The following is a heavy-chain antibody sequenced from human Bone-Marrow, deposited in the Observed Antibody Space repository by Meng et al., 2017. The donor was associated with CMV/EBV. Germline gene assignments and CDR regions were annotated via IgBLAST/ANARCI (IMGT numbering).Heavy chain of an antibody. Sequence: GESLKVSCKASGYTFTGYYMHWVRQAPGQGLEWMGWINPNSGGTNYAQKFQGRVTMTRDTSISTAYMELSRLRSDDTAVYYCVRPIAGKYAFDIWGQGTMVTVSS. CDR2: INPNSGGT. D-gene: IGHD2-21*01. CDR1: GYTFTGYY. J-gene: IGHJ3*02. CDR3: VRPIAGKYAFDI. V-gene: IGHV1-2*02.